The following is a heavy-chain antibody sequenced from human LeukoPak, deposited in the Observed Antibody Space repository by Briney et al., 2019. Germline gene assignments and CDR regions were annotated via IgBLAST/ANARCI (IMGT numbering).Heavy chain of an antibody. CDR2: ITSDGGSK. CDR1: GFTFSNFV. V-gene: IGHV3-30-3*01. CDR3: ARGGLESPWSGYNAPDF. D-gene: IGHD3-3*01. Sequence: GGSLRLSCAASGFTFSNFVMHWVRQPPGEGLEWVAVITSDGGSKYYADSVKGRFTISRDNSENTLYLQINSVRAEDTAVYYCARGGLESPWSGYNAPDFWGQGTLVAVSS. J-gene: IGHJ4*02.